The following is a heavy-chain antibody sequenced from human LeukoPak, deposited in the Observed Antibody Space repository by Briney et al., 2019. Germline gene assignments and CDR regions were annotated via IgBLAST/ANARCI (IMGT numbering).Heavy chain of an antibody. V-gene: IGHV4-34*01. CDR2: INHSGST. D-gene: IGHD2-2*01. J-gene: IGHJ6*03. CDR1: GGSFNGYY. CDR3: ARGGPYCSSTSCHARNYYYYYMDV. Sequence: SETLSLTCAVYGGSFNGYYWSWIRQPPGKGLEWIGEINHSGSTNYNPSLKSRVTISVDTSKNQFSLKLSSVTAADTAVYYCARGGPYCSSTSCHARNYYYYYMDVWGKGTTVTVSS.